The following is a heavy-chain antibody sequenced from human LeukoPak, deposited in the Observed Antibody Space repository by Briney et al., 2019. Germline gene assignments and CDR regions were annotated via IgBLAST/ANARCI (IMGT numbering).Heavy chain of an antibody. D-gene: IGHD6-6*01. CDR3: ASPVAARLGVFDY. V-gene: IGHV3-30-3*01. CDR1: GFTFSSYA. CDR2: ISYDGSNK. J-gene: IGHJ4*02. Sequence: PGGSLRLSCAASGFTFSSYAMHWVRQAPGKGLEWVAVISYDGSNKYYADSVKGRFTISRDNSKNTLYLQMNSLRAEDTAVYYCASPVAARLGVFDYWGQGTLVTVSS.